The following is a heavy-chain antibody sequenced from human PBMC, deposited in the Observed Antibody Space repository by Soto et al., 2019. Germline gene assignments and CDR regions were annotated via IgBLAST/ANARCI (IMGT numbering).Heavy chain of an antibody. V-gene: IGHV4-39*01. CDR2: IYYSGST. CDR3: ARRGSGSYSDY. CDR1: GGSISSSSYY. D-gene: IGHD3-10*01. J-gene: IGHJ4*02. Sequence: LSLTCTVSGGSISSSSYYWGWIRQPPGKGLEWIGSIYYSGSTYYNPSLKSRVTISVDTSKNQFSLKLSSVTAADTAVYYCARRGSGSYSDYWGQGTLVTVSS.